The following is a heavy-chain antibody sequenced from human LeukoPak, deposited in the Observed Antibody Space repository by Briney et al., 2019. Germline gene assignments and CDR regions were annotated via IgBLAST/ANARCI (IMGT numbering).Heavy chain of an antibody. Sequence: ASVKVSCKASGYTFTSYAMHWVRQAPGQRLEWMGWINPNSGGTNYAQKFQGRVTMTRDTSISTAYMELSRLRSDDTAVYYCARRSSSGWYVDYWGQGTLVTVSS. CDR1: GYTFTSYA. J-gene: IGHJ4*02. V-gene: IGHV1-2*02. CDR2: INPNSGGT. CDR3: ARRSSSGWYVDY. D-gene: IGHD6-19*01.